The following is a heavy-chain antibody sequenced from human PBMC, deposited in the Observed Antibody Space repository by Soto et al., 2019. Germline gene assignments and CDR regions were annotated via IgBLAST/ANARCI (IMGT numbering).Heavy chain of an antibody. CDR3: ARDRAITVFGVVVYYMDV. J-gene: IGHJ6*03. CDR2: IYNNGST. V-gene: IGHV3-66*01. CDR1: GFNISSNY. Sequence: PGGSMRLSCAASGFNISSNYMSWVRQETGKGLEWVSVIYNNGSTYYADSVKGRFTISRDNSKNTVYLQMNSLSAEDTAVYYCARDRAITVFGVVVYYMDVWGKGTTVTVSS. D-gene: IGHD3-3*01.